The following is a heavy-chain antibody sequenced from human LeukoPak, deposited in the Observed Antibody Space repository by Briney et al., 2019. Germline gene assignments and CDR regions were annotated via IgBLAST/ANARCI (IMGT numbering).Heavy chain of an antibody. CDR1: GGTFSSYA. J-gene: IGHJ3*02. Sequence: ASVKVSCKTSGGTFSSYAISWVRQAPGQGLEWMGGIIPVFGTANYAQKFQGRVTITADEPTSTIYMELSSLRSEDTAVYYCARDRVVGLGFDNAFDIWGHGTMVTVSS. D-gene: IGHD2-15*01. CDR2: IIPVFGTA. CDR3: ARDRVVGLGFDNAFDI. V-gene: IGHV1-69*13.